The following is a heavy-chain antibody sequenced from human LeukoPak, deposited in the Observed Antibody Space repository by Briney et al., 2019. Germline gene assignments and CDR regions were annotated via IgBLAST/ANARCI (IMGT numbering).Heavy chain of an antibody. CDR1: GLMFSSYW. J-gene: IGHJ4*02. CDR3: VSGSGWIFDY. D-gene: IGHD6-19*01. CDR2: IKEDGSGE. Sequence: GGSLRLSCAASGLMFSSYWMDWVRQAPGKGLEWVAHIKEDGSGENYVDSVRGRFTISIDNAKKSMYLQMNSLRVEDTAIYYCVSGSGWIFDYWGQGTLVTVSS. V-gene: IGHV3-7*03.